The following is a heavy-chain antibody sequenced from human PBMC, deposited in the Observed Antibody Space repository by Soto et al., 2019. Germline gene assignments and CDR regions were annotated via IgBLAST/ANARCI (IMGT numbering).Heavy chain of an antibody. J-gene: IGHJ4*02. CDR2: IYHSGRT. CDR1: GGSISRGGYS. V-gene: IGHV4-30-2*01. Sequence: VTGAVCGGSISRGGYSWSWVRQPTGKGLEWIGYIYHSGRTYYNPSLKSRVTISVDRSKNQFSLKLSSVTAANKTTDYCVSAPDYRAQGTPVTVSA. D-gene: IGHD3-3*02. CDR3: VSAPDY.